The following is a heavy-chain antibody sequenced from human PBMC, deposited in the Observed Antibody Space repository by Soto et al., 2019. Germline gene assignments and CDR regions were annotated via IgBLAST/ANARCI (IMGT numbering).Heavy chain of an antibody. V-gene: IGHV3-23*01. Sequence: PGGSLRLSCAAPGFTFSSYAMSWVRQAPGKGLEWVSAISGSGGSTYYADSVKGRFTISRDNSKNTLYLQMNSLRAEDTAVYYCAKTGSYSGSYMKVDYWGQGTLVTVSS. CDR2: ISGSGGST. J-gene: IGHJ4*02. CDR3: AKTGSYSGSYMKVDY. D-gene: IGHD1-26*01. CDR1: GFTFSSYA.